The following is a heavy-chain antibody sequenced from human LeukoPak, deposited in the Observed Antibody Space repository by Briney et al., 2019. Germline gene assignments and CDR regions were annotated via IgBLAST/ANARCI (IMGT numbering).Heavy chain of an antibody. V-gene: IGHV1-2*02. CDR3: ARDSQYYDYVWGSYRPTTSGNNWFDP. CDR2: INPNSGGT. D-gene: IGHD3-16*02. CDR1: GYTFTDFY. J-gene: IGHJ5*02. Sequence: GASVKVSCKADGYTFTDFYLHWVRQAPGQALEWMGWINPNSGGTNYAQKFQGRVTMTRDTSISTAYMELSRLRSDDTAVYYCARDSQYYDYVWGSYRPTTSGNNWFDPWGQGTLVTVSS.